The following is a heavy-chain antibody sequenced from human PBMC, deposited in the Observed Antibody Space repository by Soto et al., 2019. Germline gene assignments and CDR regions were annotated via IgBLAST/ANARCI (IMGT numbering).Heavy chain of an antibody. CDR1: GGSFSGYY. D-gene: IGHD3-10*01. V-gene: IGHV4-34*01. CDR2: INHSGST. Sequence: SETLSLTCAVYGGSFSGYYWSWIRQPPGKGLEWIGEINHSGSTNYNPSLKSRVTISVDTSKNQFSLKLSSVTAADTAVYYCARGSKLKYYYGLGSYYNPYYYYGMDVWGQGTTVTVSS. CDR3: ARGSKLKYYYGLGSYYNPYYYYGMDV. J-gene: IGHJ6*02.